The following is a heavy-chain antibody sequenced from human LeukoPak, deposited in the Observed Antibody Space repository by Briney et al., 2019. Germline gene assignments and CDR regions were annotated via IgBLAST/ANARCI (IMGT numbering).Heavy chain of an antibody. Sequence: GGSLRLSCAASGCTFSSYEMNWVRQAPGKGLEWVSYISSSGSTIHYADSVKGRFTISRDNAKNSLYLQMNSLRAEDTAVYYCVRGLGYSSGRDDYWGQGTLVTVSS. CDR3: VRGLGYSSGRDDY. CDR1: GCTFSSYE. V-gene: IGHV3-48*03. CDR2: ISSSGSTI. D-gene: IGHD6-19*01. J-gene: IGHJ4*02.